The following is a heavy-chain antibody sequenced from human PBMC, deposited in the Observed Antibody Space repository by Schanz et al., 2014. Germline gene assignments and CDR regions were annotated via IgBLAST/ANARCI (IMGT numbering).Heavy chain of an antibody. D-gene: IGHD3-3*02. CDR1: GGSFSGYY. Sequence: QAQFQQWGAGLLKPSETLSLTFAADGGSFSGYYWSWIRQSPDKGLEWIGEVNHSSNTPYNPSLKSRVTIAVDSSKNQFPLMLNSGTAADTAVYYCARRHHFRSGPYYYYYMDVWGKGTTNAVS. V-gene: IGHV4-34*01. CDR2: VNHSSNT. J-gene: IGHJ6*03. CDR3: ARRHHFRSGPYYYYYMDV.